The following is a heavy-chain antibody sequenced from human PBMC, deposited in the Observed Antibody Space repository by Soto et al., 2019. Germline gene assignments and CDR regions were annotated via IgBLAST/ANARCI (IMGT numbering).Heavy chain of an antibody. J-gene: IGHJ6*02. D-gene: IGHD5-12*01. Sequence: QVQLVESGGGVVQPGRSLRLSCAASGFTFSSYAMHWVRQAPGKGLEWVAVISYDGSNKYYADSVKGRFTISRDNSKNTLYLQMNKLRAEEKAVDYCAGGSVATKYYLGMEVWGQGTTVTVSS. CDR2: ISYDGSNK. CDR1: GFTFSSYA. CDR3: AGGSVATKYYLGMEV. V-gene: IGHV3-30-3*01.